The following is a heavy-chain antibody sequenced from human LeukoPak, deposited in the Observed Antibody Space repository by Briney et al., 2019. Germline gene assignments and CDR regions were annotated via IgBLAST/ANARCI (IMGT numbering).Heavy chain of an antibody. CDR1: GGSISSGGYS. D-gene: IGHD3-10*01. Sequence: SETLSLTCAVSGGSISSGGYSWSWIRQPPGKGLEWIGYIYHSGSTYYNPSLKSRVTISVDRSKNQFSLKLSPVTAADTAVYYCASQTMPRYYYGSGNSPFLHGMDVWDKGTTVTVSS. CDR2: IYHSGST. CDR3: ASQTMPRYYYGSGNSPFLHGMDV. V-gene: IGHV4-30-2*01. J-gene: IGHJ6*04.